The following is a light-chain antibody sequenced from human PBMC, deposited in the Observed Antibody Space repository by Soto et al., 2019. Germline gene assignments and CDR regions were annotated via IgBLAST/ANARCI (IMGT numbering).Light chain of an antibody. CDR2: DVS. J-gene: IGLJ2*01. CDR3: CSYAGSYTYVV. Sequence: QSALTQPPSASGSPGQSVTISCTGTSSDVGFYNYVSWYQQHPGKAPKLMIYDVSKRPSGVPDRFSGSKSGNTASLTISGLQAEDEADYYCCSYAGSYTYVVFGGGTKLTVL. CDR1: SSDVGFYNY. V-gene: IGLV2-11*01.